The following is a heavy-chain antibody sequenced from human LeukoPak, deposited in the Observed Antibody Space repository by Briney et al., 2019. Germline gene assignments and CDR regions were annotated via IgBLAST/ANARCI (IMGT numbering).Heavy chain of an antibody. CDR3: ASHPQWLVDAAGFDS. CDR1: GFAFSTYA. D-gene: IGHD6-19*01. V-gene: IGHV3-23*01. Sequence: GGSLRLSCAASGFAFSTYAMTWVRQAPEKGLQWVSTISTSGRATYYADSVEGRFTISRDNSKNTLYLQMNSLRAEDTAVYYCASHPQWLVDAAGFDSWGQGTLVTVSS. J-gene: IGHJ4*02. CDR2: ISTSGRAT.